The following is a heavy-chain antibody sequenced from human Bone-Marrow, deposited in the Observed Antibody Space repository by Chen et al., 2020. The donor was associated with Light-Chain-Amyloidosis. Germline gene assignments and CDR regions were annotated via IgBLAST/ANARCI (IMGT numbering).Heavy chain of an antibody. J-gene: IGHJ6*03. D-gene: IGHD3-3*01. CDR2: MNPNSGNT. V-gene: IGHV1-8*01. CDR1: GYTFTSYD. Sequence: QVQLVQSGAAVKKPGASVKLSCKASGYTFTSYDINWLRQATGQGLEWMGWMNPNSGNTGYAQKFQGRVTMTRNTSISTAYMELSSLRSEDTAVYYCARGGITIFGVVIGRYYYMDVWGKGTTVTVSS. CDR3: ARGGITIFGVVIGRYYYMDV.